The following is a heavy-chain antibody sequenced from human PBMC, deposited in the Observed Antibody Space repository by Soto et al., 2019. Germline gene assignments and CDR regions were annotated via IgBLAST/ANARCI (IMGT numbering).Heavy chain of an antibody. V-gene: IGHV6-1*01. Sequence: PSQTLSLTCAISGDSVSSNSAAWNWIRQSPSRGLEWLGRTYYRSKWYNDYAVSVKSRITINPDTSKNQFSLQLNSVTPEDTAVYYCARAHQDPDSSGYHYYFDYWGQGTLVTVSS. J-gene: IGHJ4*02. CDR2: TYYRSKWYN. CDR1: GDSVSSNSAA. CDR3: ARAHQDPDSSGYHYYFDY. D-gene: IGHD3-22*01.